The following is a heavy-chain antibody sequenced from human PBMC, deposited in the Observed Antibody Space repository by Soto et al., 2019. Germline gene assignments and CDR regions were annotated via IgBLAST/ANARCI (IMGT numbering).Heavy chain of an antibody. CDR3: ARDFREKYSSSSDWFDP. D-gene: IGHD6-6*01. V-gene: IGHV3-11*01. Sequence: GGSLRLCCAASGFTFSDYYMSWIRQAPGKGLEWVSYISSSGSTIYYADSVKGRFTISRDNAKNSLYLQMNSLRAEDTAVYYCARDFREKYSSSSDWFDPWGQGTLVTVSS. CDR2: ISSSGSTI. J-gene: IGHJ5*02. CDR1: GFTFSDYY.